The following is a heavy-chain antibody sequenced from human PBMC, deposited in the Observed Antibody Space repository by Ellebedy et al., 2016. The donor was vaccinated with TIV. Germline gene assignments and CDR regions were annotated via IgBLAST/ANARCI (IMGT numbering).Heavy chain of an antibody. CDR3: ARGRSVYYDSSGYFLDAFDI. CDR2: INHSGST. D-gene: IGHD3-22*01. V-gene: IGHV4-34*01. J-gene: IGHJ3*02. CDR1: GGSFSGYY. Sequence: SETLSLTXAVYGGSFSGYYWSWIRQPPGKGLEWIGEINHSGSTNYNPSLKSRVTISVDTSKNQFSLKLSSVTAADTAVYYCARGRSVYYDSSGYFLDAFDIWGQGTMVTVSS.